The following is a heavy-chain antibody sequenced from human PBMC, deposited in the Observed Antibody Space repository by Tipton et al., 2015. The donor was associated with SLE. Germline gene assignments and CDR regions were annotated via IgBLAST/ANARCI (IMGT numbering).Heavy chain of an antibody. CDR1: GYSIISDYW. V-gene: IGHV4-38-2*01. CDR2: IYHRGNS. CDR3: ASQATGPYYFDY. J-gene: IGHJ4*02. Sequence: TLSLTCAVSGYSIISDYWWGWIRQTPGKGLQWIGNIYHRGNSYYKPSLKSRVTISVDTSKNQFSLKLSSVTAADTAVYYCASQATGPYYFDYWGQGTLVTVSS.